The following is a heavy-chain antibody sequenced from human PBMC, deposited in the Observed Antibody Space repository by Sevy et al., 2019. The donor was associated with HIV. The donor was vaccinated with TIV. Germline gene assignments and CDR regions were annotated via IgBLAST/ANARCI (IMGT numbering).Heavy chain of an antibody. V-gene: IGHV3-21*01. CDR2: ISSSSSYI. CDR1: GFTFSSYS. J-gene: IGHJ4*02. D-gene: IGHD6-13*01. Sequence: GGSLRLSCAASGFTFSSYSMKWVRQAPGKGLEWVSSISSSSSYIYYADSVKGRFTISRDNAKNSLYLQMNSLRAEDTAVYYCASRNGYSSSWYLDYWGQGTLVTVSS. CDR3: ASRNGYSSSWYLDY.